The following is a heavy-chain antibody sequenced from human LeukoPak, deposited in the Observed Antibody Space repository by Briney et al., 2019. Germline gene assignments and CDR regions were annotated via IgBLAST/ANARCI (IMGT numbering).Heavy chain of an antibody. Sequence: GGSLRLSCAASGFTFSSYEMNWVRQAPGKGLEWVSYISSSGSTIYYADSVKGRFTISRDNAKNSLYLQMNSLRAEDTAVYYCARCRDGYAIDYWGQGTLVTVSS. V-gene: IGHV3-48*03. CDR3: ARCRDGYAIDY. CDR1: GFTFSSYE. CDR2: ISSSGSTI. D-gene: IGHD5-24*01. J-gene: IGHJ4*02.